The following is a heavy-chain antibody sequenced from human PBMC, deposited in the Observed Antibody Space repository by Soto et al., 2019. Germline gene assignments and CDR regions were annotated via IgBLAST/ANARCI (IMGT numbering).Heavy chain of an antibody. J-gene: IGHJ3*02. CDR3: ARGRRGSDYSSSWGDFDI. CDR2: INHSGST. D-gene: IGHD6-6*01. CDR1: GGSFSGYY. V-gene: IGHV4-34*01. Sequence: SETLSLTCAVYGGSFSGYYWSWIRQPPGKGLEWIGEINHSGSTNYNPSLKSRVTISVDTSKNQFSLKLSSVTAADTAGYYCARGRRGSDYSSSWGDFDIWGQGTMVTVSS.